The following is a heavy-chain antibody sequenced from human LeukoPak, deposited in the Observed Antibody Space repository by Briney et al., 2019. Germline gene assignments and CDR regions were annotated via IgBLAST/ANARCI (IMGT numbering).Heavy chain of an antibody. CDR2: IIPIFGTA. D-gene: IGHD1-26*01. J-gene: IGHJ4*02. V-gene: IGHV1-69*05. CDR3: ARGPPWELLEAGIDY. CDR1: GGTFSSYA. Sequence: SVKVSCKASGGTFSSYAISWVRQAPGQGLEWMRRIIPIFGTANYAQKFQGRVTITTDESTSTAYMELSSLRSEDTAVYYCARGPPWELLEAGIDYWGQGTLVTVSS.